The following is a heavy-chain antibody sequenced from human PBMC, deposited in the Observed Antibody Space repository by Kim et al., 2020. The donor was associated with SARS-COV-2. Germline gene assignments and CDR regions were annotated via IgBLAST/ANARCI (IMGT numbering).Heavy chain of an antibody. Sequence: GGSLRLSCAASGFTFSSYDMHWVRQATGKGLEWVSAIGTAGDTYYPGSVKGRFTISRENAKNSLYLQMNSLRAGDTAVYYCARGGLWFGELRDYYYYGMDVWGQGTTVTVSS. CDR2: IGTAGDT. V-gene: IGHV3-13*01. J-gene: IGHJ6*02. CDR1: GFTFSSYD. D-gene: IGHD3-10*01. CDR3: ARGGLWFGELRDYYYYGMDV.